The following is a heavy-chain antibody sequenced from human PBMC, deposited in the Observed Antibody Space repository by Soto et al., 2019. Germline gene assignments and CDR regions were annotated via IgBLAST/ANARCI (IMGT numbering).Heavy chain of an antibody. CDR2: IYHSGST. J-gene: IGHJ4*02. CDR1: GGSISSGGYS. D-gene: IGHD3-10*01. CDR3: ARAIGWFGELLGGYYFDY. Sequence: QLQLQESGSGLVKPSQTLSLTCAVSGGSISSGGYSWSWIRQPPGKGLEWIGYIYHSGSTCYNPSLKSRVPISVDRSKNQFSLKLSSVTAADTAVYYCARAIGWFGELLGGYYFDYWGQGTLVTVSS. V-gene: IGHV4-30-2*01.